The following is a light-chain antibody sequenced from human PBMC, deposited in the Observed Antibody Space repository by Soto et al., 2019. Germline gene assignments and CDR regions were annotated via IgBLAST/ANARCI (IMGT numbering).Light chain of an antibody. V-gene: IGLV2-23*02. Sequence: QSALTQPASVSGSPGQSSTISCTGTSSDVGSYNLVSWYQQHPGKAPKLMIYEVSKRPSGVSNRFSGSKSGNTASLTISGLQAEDEADYYCCSYAVSSTFGVVFGGGTKLTVL. CDR1: SSDVGSYNL. J-gene: IGLJ2*01. CDR3: CSYAVSSTFGVV. CDR2: EVS.